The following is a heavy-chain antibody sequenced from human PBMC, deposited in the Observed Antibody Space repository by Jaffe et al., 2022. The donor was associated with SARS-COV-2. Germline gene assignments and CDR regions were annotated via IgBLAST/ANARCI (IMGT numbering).Heavy chain of an antibody. CDR3: ARDFTERGEYSSLYYFDY. CDR2: INHSGST. Sequence: QVQLQQWGAGLLKPSETLSLTCAVYGGSFSGYYWSWIRQPPGKGLEWIGEINHSGSTNYNPSLKSRVTISVDTSKNQFSLKLSSVTAADTAVYYCARDFTERGEYSSLYYFDYWGQGTLVTVSS. J-gene: IGHJ4*02. D-gene: IGHD6-6*01. V-gene: IGHV4-34*01. CDR1: GGSFSGYY.